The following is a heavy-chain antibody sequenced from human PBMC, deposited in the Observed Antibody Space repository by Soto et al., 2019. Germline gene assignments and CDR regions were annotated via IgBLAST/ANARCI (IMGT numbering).Heavy chain of an antibody. CDR2: IYPGDSDT. V-gene: IGHV5-51*01. Sequence: GESLKISCKGSGYSFTSYWIGWVRQMPGKGLEWMGIIYPGDSDTRYSPSFQGQVTISADKSISTAYLQWSSLKASDTAMYYCGGGPWDYDSYYYGMDVWGQGTPLTVSS. J-gene: IGHJ6*02. CDR3: GGGPWDYDSYYYGMDV. D-gene: IGHD3-16*01. CDR1: GYSFTSYW.